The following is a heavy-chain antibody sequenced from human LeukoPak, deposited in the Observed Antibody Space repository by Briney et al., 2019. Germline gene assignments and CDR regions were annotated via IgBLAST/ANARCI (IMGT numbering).Heavy chain of an antibody. CDR1: GLTFSNAC. CDR2: IKSKTEGETT. D-gene: IGHD2-2*01. J-gene: IGHJ4*02. CDR3: TTGLVPKRASLA. V-gene: IGHV3-15*01. Sequence: PGGSLRLSCAASGLTFSNACMSWVRQAPGKGLEWVGRIKSKTEGETTDYATPVKGRFTISRDDSKNTLYLQMNSLKTEDTAVYYCTTGLVPKRASLAWGQGTLVTVSS.